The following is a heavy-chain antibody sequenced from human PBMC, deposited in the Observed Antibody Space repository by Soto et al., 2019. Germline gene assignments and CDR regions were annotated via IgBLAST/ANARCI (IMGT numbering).Heavy chain of an antibody. J-gene: IGHJ4*02. V-gene: IGHV1-69*02. CDR2: IIPILGIA. CDR1: GGTFSSYT. D-gene: IGHD2-21*01. CDR3: AGVCGGDCYSPFY. Sequence: ASVKVSCKASGGTFSSYTISWVRQAPGQGLEWMGRIIPILGIANYAQKFQGRVTITADKSTSTAYMELSSLRSEDTAVYYCAGVCGGDCYSPFYWGQGTLVTVSS.